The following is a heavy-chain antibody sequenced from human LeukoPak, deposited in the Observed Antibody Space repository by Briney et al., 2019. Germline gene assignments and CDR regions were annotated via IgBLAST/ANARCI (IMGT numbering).Heavy chain of an antibody. J-gene: IGHJ6*03. V-gene: IGHV1-18*01. D-gene: IGHD1-14*01. CDR2: ISAYNGNT. CDR3: ARDSLPRRYFYYYMDV. CDR1: GYNYGSYG. Sequence: ASVKVSCKASGYNYGSYGINWVRQAPGQRLEWMGWISAYNGNTNFAQKFQDRVTMTTDTSTNTTYMELRSLRSDDTAVYYCARDSLPRRYFYYYMDVWGKGTTVTISS.